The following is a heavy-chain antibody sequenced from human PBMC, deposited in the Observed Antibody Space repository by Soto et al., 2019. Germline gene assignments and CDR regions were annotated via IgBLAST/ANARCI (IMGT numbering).Heavy chain of an antibody. D-gene: IGHD2-15*01. CDR3: AREGEGVLGYCSGGSCGRADAFDI. J-gene: IGHJ3*02. CDR2: INPNSGGT. V-gene: IGHV1-2*04. Sequence: ASVKVSCKASGYTFTGYYMHWVRQAPGQRLEWMGWINPNSGGTNYAQKFQGWVTMTRDTSISTAYMELSRLRSDDTAVYYCAREGEGVLGYCSGGSCGRADAFDIWGQGTMVTVSS. CDR1: GYTFTGYY.